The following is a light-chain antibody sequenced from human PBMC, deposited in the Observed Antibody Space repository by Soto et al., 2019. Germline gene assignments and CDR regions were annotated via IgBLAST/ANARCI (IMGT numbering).Light chain of an antibody. CDR1: SSDVGGCNC. CDR3: SSYTSTHTSVV. V-gene: IGLV2-14*03. J-gene: IGLJ2*01. Sequence: QSALTQPASVSGSPGQSITISCTGTSSDVGGCNCVSWYQQHPGKAPKLMIYDVSNRPSGVSDRFSGTKSGNMASLTISGLQAEDEADFYCSSYTSTHTSVVFGGGTKVTVL. CDR2: DVS.